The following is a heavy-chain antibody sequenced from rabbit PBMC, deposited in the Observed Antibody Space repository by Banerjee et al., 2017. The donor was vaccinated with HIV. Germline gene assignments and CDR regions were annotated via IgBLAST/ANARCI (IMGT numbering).Heavy chain of an antibody. CDR1: GFDLNYYYY. V-gene: IGHV1S40*01. Sequence: QSLEESGGDLVKPGGTLTLTCTASGFDLNYYYYMCWVSQAPGKGLEWIGCIDAGSSGNTNYASWAKGRFTISKTSSTTVTLQMTSLTAADTATYFCARDLAGVIGWNFDLWGQGTLVTVS. CDR2: IDAGSSGNT. J-gene: IGHJ4*01. D-gene: IGHD4-1*01. CDR3: ARDLAGVIGWNFDL.